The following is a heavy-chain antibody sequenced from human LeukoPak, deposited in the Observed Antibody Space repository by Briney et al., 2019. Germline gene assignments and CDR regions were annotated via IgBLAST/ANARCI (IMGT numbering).Heavy chain of an antibody. Sequence: SETLSLTCTVSGASISSSTYYWGWIRQPPGKGLEWIGSIFESGSINYNPSLKSRVTISVDMSKNQFSLRLSSVTAADTAVHYCARESTAAAAGRNYYYYYYMDVWGKGTTVTVSS. CDR1: GASISSSTYY. CDR3: ARESTAAAAGRNYYYYYYMDV. J-gene: IGHJ6*03. D-gene: IGHD6-13*01. CDR2: IFESGSI. V-gene: IGHV4-39*07.